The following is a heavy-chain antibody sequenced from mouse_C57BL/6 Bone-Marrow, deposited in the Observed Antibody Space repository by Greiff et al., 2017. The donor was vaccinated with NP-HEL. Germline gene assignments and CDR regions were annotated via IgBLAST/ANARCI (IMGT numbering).Heavy chain of an antibody. J-gene: IGHJ2*01. D-gene: IGHD4-1*01. CDR2: IYPGDGDT. CDR1: GYAFSSSW. Sequence: VQLQESGPELVKPGASVKISCKASGYAFSSSWMNWVKQRPGKGLEWIGRIYPGDGDTNCNGKFKGKATLTADKSSSTAYMQLSSLTSEDSAVYFCARETGIKGDYWGQGTTLAVSS. V-gene: IGHV1-82*01. CDR3: ARETGIKGDY.